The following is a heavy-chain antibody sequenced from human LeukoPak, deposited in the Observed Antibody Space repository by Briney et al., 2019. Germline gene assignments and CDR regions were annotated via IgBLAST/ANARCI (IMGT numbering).Heavy chain of an antibody. Sequence: GGSLILSCAGSGFNFNNAWMSWVRQAPGKGLEWVGRIKRKTDGGTTDYAAPVKCRFTISRDDSKTLYLQMNSLKTEDTAVYYCTTDLPGGSSGIDYWGQGTLVTVSS. CDR1: GFNFNNAW. CDR3: TTDLPGGSSGIDY. D-gene: IGHD6-25*01. CDR2: IKRKTDGGTT. J-gene: IGHJ4*02. V-gene: IGHV3-15*01.